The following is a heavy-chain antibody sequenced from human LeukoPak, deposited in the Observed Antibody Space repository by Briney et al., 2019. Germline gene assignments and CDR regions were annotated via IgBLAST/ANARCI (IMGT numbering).Heavy chain of an antibody. CDR2: ISGSSSII. CDR3: ARARVLGGGENFDY. CDR1: GFTFSRHT. J-gene: IGHJ4*02. Sequence: TGGSLRLSCAVSGFTFSRHTMNWVRQAPGKGLEWIAYISGSSSIIYYADSVKGRFTISRDNANNSLYLQMNSLGAEDTAMYYCARARVLGGGENFDYWGQGTLVTVSS. D-gene: IGHD2-8*02. V-gene: IGHV3-48*04.